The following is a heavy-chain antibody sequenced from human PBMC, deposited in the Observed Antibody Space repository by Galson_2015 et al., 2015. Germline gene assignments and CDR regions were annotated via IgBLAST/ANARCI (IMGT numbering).Heavy chain of an antibody. J-gene: IGHJ6*02. V-gene: IGHV3-7*03. CDR1: GFTFSSYW. Sequence: SLRLSCAASGFTFSSYWMSWVRQAPGKGLEWVANIKQDGSEKYYVDSVKGRFTISRDNAKNSLYLQMNSLRAEDTAVYYCARDTTTYYDFWSGYSEPYYYYGMDVWGQGTTVTVSS. CDR2: IKQDGSEK. CDR3: ARDTTTYYDFWSGYSEPYYYYGMDV. D-gene: IGHD3-3*01.